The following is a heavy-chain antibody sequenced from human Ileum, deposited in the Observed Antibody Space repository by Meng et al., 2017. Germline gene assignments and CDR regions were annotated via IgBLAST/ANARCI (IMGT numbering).Heavy chain of an antibody. CDR2: IYLAGSP. V-gene: IGHV4-4*02. Sequence: GPGLVVPYGALSFTCTVSGGSIGSSFNWSWVRQSPGKGLEWIGQIYLAGSPNHNPSLESRVTISVDKSQNQFSLRLTSVTAADTAIFYCVRHGGKYFDSWGQGTLVTVFS. J-gene: IGHJ4*02. CDR3: VRHGGKYFDS. CDR1: GGSIGSSFN. D-gene: IGHD2-15*01.